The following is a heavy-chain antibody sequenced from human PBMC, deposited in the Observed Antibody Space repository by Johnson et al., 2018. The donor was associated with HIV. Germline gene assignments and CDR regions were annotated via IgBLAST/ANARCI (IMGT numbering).Heavy chain of an antibody. CDR1: GFTFSDYY. CDR2: ISSSGSTI. Sequence: VQLVESGGGLVKPGGSLRLSCVASGFTFSDYYMTWIRQAPRKGLEWVSYISSSGSTIYYADSVKGRFTISRDNARNSLFLQMNSLRAEDTAVYYCARDQAIFGVVLASDAFDIWGQGTMVTVSS. CDR3: ARDQAIFGVVLASDAFDI. J-gene: IGHJ3*02. D-gene: IGHD3-3*01. V-gene: IGHV3-11*04.